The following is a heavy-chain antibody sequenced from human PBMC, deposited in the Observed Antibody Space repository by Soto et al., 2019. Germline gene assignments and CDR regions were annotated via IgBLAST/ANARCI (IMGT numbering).Heavy chain of an antibody. CDR2: IYHSGIT. D-gene: IGHD3-9*01. J-gene: IGHJ4*02. CDR3: ARGLTYYDILTGYYNATPLDY. V-gene: IGHV4-59*01. Sequence: PSETLSLTCTVSGAYITNYYWSWIRQPPGKGLEWIGYIYHSGITSYNPSLKSRVTISVDTSENQVSLKLSSVTAADTAVYYCARGLTYYDILTGYYNATPLDYWGQGTLVTVSS. CDR1: GAYITNYY.